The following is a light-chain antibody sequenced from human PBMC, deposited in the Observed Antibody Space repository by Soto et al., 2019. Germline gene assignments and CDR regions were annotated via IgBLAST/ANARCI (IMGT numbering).Light chain of an antibody. V-gene: IGLV2-8*01. CDR2: EVT. CDR3: FSFTTEWAHV. J-gene: IGLJ1*01. CDR1: SSGVGDDNY. Sequence: QSVLTQPPSASGSPGQSVTFSFTGTSSGVGDDNYVSWYQQHPGKAPKLMIYEVTKRPSGVPDRFSGSKSGSTASLTVSGLQAEDAADYFCFSFTTEWAHVLGPRTKVTVL.